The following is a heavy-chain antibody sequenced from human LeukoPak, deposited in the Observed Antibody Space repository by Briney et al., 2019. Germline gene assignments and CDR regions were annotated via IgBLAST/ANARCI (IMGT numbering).Heavy chain of an antibody. V-gene: IGHV3-33*01. CDR1: GFIFIHYG. D-gene: IGHD6-13*01. Sequence: GGSLRLSCEASGFIFIHYGLYWVRQAPGRGLEWVAVIWSDGSNEYYADSVKGRFTISIDNFKKTVSLQMNSLRAEDTALYYCATRVTADSYEDFDIWGQGTMVTVSS. J-gene: IGHJ3*02. CDR2: IWSDGSNE. CDR3: ATRVTADSYEDFDI.